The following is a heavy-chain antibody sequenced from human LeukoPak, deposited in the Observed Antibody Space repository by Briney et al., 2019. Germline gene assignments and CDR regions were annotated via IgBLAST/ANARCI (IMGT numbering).Heavy chain of an antibody. J-gene: IGHJ4*02. V-gene: IGHV3-21*01. CDR3: ARDSPYGDFFDY. CDR2: ISSSSYI. D-gene: IGHD4-17*01. Sequence: GGSLRLSCAASGFTFSSYSMNWDRQSPGKGLEWVSSISSSSYIYYADSVKGRFTISRDNAKNSLYLQMNSLRAEDTAVYYCARDSPYGDFFDYWGQGTLVTVSS. CDR1: GFTFSSYS.